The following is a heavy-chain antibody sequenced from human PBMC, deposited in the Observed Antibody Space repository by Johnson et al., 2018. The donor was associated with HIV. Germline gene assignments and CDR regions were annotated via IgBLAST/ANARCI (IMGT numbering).Heavy chain of an antibody. Sequence: VQLVESGGGLVQPGGSLRLSCAASGFTVSSNYLSWVRQVTGQGLVWVSIIYSGGSPYYADSVKGRFTLSRDNSKNTLYLQMNSLRAEDTAVYYCARDPSPIVGATYAFDIWGQGTMVTVSS. CDR1: GFTVSSNY. CDR3: ARDPSPIVGATYAFDI. CDR2: IYSGGSP. J-gene: IGHJ3*02. V-gene: IGHV3-66*01. D-gene: IGHD1-26*01.